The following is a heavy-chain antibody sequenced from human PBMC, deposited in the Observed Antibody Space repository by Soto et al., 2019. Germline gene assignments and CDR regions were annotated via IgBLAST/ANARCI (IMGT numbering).Heavy chain of an antibody. CDR1: GGTFSSYT. D-gene: IGHD1-1*01. V-gene: IGHV1-69*02. Sequence: ASVKVSCKASGGTFSSYTISWVRQAPGQGLEWMGRIIPIIGITKYSQKFQGRVTITRDKSATTAYMELSSLRSEDTAVYNCARGRWTQTTADYYLDYWGQGTLVTVS. CDR2: IIPIIGIT. CDR3: ARGRWTQTTADYYLDY. J-gene: IGHJ4*02.